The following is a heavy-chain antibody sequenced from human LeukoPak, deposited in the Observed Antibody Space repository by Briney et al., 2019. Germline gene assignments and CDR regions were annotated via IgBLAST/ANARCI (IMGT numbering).Heavy chain of an antibody. V-gene: IGHV1-2*02. J-gene: IGHJ3*02. CDR2: INPKSGGT. CDR3: ARGGPDYYDSFYAFDI. Sequence: ASVKVSCKASGYTFTDYFMNWVRQAPGQGLEWMGWINPKSGGTVYALKFQGRVTMTRDTSISTAYMELSRLRSDDTAVYYCARGGPDYYDSFYAFDIWGQGTMVTVSS. CDR1: GYTFTDYF. D-gene: IGHD3-22*01.